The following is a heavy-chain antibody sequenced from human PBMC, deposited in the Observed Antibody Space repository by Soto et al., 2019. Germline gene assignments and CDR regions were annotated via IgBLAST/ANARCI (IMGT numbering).Heavy chain of an antibody. D-gene: IGHD1-7*01. J-gene: IGHJ6*02. CDR3: ARVGRLELSDGMDV. CDR2: IYYSGST. V-gene: IGHV4-59*01. Sequence: PSETLSLTCTVSGGSISSYHWSWIRQPPGKGLEWIGYIYYSGSTNYNPSLKSRVTISVDTSKNQFSLKLSSVTAADTAVYYCARVGRLELSDGMDVWAQGTTVTVSS. CDR1: GGSISSYH.